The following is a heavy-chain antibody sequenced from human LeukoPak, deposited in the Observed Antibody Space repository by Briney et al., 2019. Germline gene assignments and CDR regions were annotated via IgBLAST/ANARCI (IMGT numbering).Heavy chain of an antibody. D-gene: IGHD4-17*01. CDR3: ASIYGAGRDY. Sequence: SETLSLTCTVSGGSISSSSYYWGWIRQPPGKGLEWIGSIYYSGSTYYNPSLKSRVTISVDTSKNQFSLKLSSVTAADTAVYCCASIYGAGRDYWGQGTLVTVSS. V-gene: IGHV4-39*01. CDR2: IYYSGST. CDR1: GGSISSSSYY. J-gene: IGHJ4*02.